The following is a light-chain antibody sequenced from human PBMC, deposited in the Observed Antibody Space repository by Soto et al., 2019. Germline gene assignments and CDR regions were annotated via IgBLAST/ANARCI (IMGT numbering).Light chain of an antibody. CDR3: QQCNDWPYT. CDR2: DAS. Sequence: EVVMTQSPATLSVSPGERATLSCRASQSVRSNLVWYQQKPGQPPRLLLYDASTRATCIPARFSGSGSGTDFTRAISSLQSEDFALYFCQQCNDWPYTFGLGTKLEIK. CDR1: QSVRSN. V-gene: IGKV3-15*01. J-gene: IGKJ2*01.